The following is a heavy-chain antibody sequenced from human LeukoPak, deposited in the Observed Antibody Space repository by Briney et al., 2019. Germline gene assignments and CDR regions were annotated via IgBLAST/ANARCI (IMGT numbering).Heavy chain of an antibody. J-gene: IGHJ4*02. CDR3: ARDPSPYYYDSSVHYYVQ. Sequence: RTGGSLRLSCAASGFTFSSYAMSWVRQAPGKGLVWVSRINSDGSSTSYADSVKGRFTISRDNAKYTLYLQMNSLRAEDTAVYYCARDPSPYYYDSSVHYYVQWGQGTLVTVSS. CDR2: INSDGSST. V-gene: IGHV3-74*01. D-gene: IGHD3-22*01. CDR1: GFTFSSYA.